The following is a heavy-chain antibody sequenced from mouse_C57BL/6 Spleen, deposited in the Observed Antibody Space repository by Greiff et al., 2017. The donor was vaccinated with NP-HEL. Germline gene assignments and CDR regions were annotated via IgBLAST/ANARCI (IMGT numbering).Heavy chain of an antibody. J-gene: IGHJ2*01. CDR2: IRNKANGYTT. CDR1: GFTFTDYY. Sequence: EVQLVESGGGLVQPGGSLSLSCAASGFTFTDYYMSWVRQPPGKALEWLGFIRNKANGYTTEYSASVKGRFTISRDNSQSILYLQMNAMRAEDSTTYDCARYSIGSYFDYWGQGTTLTVSS. D-gene: IGHD3-1*01. CDR3: ARYSIGSYFDY. V-gene: IGHV7-3*01.